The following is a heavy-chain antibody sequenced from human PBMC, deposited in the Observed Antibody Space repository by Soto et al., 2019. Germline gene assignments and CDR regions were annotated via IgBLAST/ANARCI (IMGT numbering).Heavy chain of an antibody. D-gene: IGHD2-15*01. CDR3: ARELGYCSGGSCYRWFDP. V-gene: IGHV4-59*01. CDR2: IYYSGST. CDR1: GGYISSYY. J-gene: IGHJ5*02. Sequence: SETLSLTCTVSGGYISSYYWSWIRQPPGKGLEWIGYIYYSGSTNYNPSLKSRVTISVDTSKNQFSLKLSSVTAADTAVYYCARELGYCSGGSCYRWFDPWGQGTLVTVSS.